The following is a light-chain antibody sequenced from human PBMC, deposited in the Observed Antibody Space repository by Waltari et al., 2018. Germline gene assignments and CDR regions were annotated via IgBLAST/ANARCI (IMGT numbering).Light chain of an antibody. CDR2: EVT. J-gene: IGLJ3*02. CDR1: SSDIWTDNL. CDR3: CSYVDSRTFEWV. Sequence: QSALPQPASVSGSPGQSIPLSCTGTSSDIWTDNLVSWYQQYPGKAPKLIICEVTKRPSGVSDRFSGSKSGSTASLTISGLQPEDEADYYCCSYVDSRTFEWVFGGGTKLTVL. V-gene: IGLV2-23*02.